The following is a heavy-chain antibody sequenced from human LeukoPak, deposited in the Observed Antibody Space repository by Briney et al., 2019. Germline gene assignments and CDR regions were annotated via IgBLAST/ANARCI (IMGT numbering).Heavy chain of an antibody. CDR3: ARGVLKYSSSSDYYYYYYMDV. J-gene: IGHJ6*03. D-gene: IGHD6-6*01. V-gene: IGHV4-59*01. Sequence: PSETLSLTCTVSGGSISSYYWSWIRQPPGKGLEWIGYIYYSGSTNYNPSLKSRVTISVDTSKNQFSLKLSSVTAADTAVYYCARGVLKYSSSSDYYYYYYMDVWGKGTTVTVSS. CDR2: IYYSGST. CDR1: GGSISSYY.